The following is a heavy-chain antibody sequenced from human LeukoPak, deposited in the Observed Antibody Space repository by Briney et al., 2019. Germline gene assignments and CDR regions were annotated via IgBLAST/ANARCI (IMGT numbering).Heavy chain of an antibody. CDR1: GYSISSGYY. CDR2: IYHSGSS. CDR3: ASLPGYSYGTGIDY. J-gene: IGHJ4*02. V-gene: IGHV4-38-2*01. Sequence: SETLSLTCAVSGYSISSGYYWGWIRQPPGKGLEWIGSIYHSGSSYYNPSLKSRVTISVDTSKNQFPLKLSSVTAADTAVYYCASLPGYSYGTGIDYWGQGTLVTVSS. D-gene: IGHD5-18*01.